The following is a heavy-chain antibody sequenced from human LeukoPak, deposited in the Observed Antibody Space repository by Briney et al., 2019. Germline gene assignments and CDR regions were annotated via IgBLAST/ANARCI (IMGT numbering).Heavy chain of an antibody. V-gene: IGHV3-23*01. CDR2: ISGSGSNT. CDR1: GFTFANYA. J-gene: IGHJ4*02. CDR3: ARDLAVAGTVGFDY. D-gene: IGHD6-19*01. Sequence: GGSLRLSCAASGFTFANYAMTWVRQAPGKGLDWVSLISGSGSNTYYTDSVQGRFTISRDNSKNTLYLQMNSLRAEDTAVYYCARDLAVAGTVGFDYWGQGTLVTVSS.